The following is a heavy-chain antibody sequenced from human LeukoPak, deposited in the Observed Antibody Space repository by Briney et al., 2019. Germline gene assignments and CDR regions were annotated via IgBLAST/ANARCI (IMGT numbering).Heavy chain of an antibody. J-gene: IGHJ2*01. D-gene: IGHD3-10*01. CDR3: VRDQAYYGSGSYSWYFDL. CDR1: GFNVSNHY. Sequence: GGSLRLSCAASGFNVSNHYMSWVRQAPGKGLEWVSIIYSGGTTHYAASVKGRFNISRDTSENTLYLQMNSLRDGDTAVYFCVRDQAYYGSGSYSWYFDLWGRGTLVTVSS. CDR2: IYSGGTT. V-gene: IGHV3-66*01.